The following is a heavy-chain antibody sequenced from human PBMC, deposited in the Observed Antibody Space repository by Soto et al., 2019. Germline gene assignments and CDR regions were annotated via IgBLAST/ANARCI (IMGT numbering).Heavy chain of an antibody. Sequence: QVQLVQSGAGVQKPGASVKVSCEASGYRFTAYYMHWVRQAPGQGLEWMAIINPSSGVANYAQRFQGRFTMTRDKSTSTVYMELSRLRSEDTAVYYCARSPPLRECPGGDCSHFDYWGQGTLVTVS. CDR1: GYRFTAYY. CDR3: ARSPPLRECPGGDCSHFDY. D-gene: IGHD2-21*02. CDR2: INPSSGVA. V-gene: IGHV1-46*01. J-gene: IGHJ4*02.